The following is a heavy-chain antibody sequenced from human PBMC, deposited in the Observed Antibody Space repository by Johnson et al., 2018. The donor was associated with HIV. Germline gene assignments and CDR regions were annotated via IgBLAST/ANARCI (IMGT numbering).Heavy chain of an antibody. Sequence: QMQLVESGGGLVKPGGSLRLSCAASGFTFSDYYMSWIRQAPGKGLEWVAFIRYDGSNKYYADSVKGRFTISRDNSKNTLYLQMNSLRAEDTAVYYCAKVGGRHDYGDYLGAFDIWGQGTMVTVSS. CDR1: GFTFSDYY. D-gene: IGHD4-17*01. V-gene: IGHV3-30*02. J-gene: IGHJ3*02. CDR3: AKVGGRHDYGDYLGAFDI. CDR2: IRYDGSNK.